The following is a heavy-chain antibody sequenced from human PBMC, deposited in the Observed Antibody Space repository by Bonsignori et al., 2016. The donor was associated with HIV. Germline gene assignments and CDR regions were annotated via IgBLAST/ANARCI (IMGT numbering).Heavy chain of an antibody. V-gene: IGHV4-30-4*08. Sequence: SETLSLTCTVSGGSISSGDYYWSWIRQPPGKGLEWIGYIYYSGSTYYNPSLKSRVTISVDTSKNQFSLKLSSVTAADTAVYYCARDTYLWFGETRGDAFDIWGQGTMVTVSS. CDR3: ARDTYLWFGETRGDAFDI. J-gene: IGHJ3*02. CDR2: IYYSGST. CDR1: GGSISSGDYY. D-gene: IGHD3-10*01.